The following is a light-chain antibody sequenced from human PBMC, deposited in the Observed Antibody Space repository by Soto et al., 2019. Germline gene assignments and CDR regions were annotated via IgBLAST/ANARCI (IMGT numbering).Light chain of an antibody. CDR1: QSINTY. J-gene: IGKJ5*01. CDR2: DAS. V-gene: IGKV3D-11*02. Sequence: ENVLTHSPATLSLSPWEVATLSCRASQSINTYLAWYQQKPGQAPRLLIYDASKRATAIPARFSGSGSGTNFTLTISSLEPEDFAVYYRQQRRSWQVTFGQGTRLEIK. CDR3: QQRRSWQVT.